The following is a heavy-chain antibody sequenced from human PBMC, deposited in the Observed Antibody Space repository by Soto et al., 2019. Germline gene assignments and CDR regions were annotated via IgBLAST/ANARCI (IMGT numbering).Heavy chain of an antibody. Sequence: QVQLQESGPGLVRPSQTLSLTCSVSGASIYNGGCFWSWIRQSPGKGLEWIGHIHKRGSPYNHTSLKSRVTISADTSMNPLYLALTSLTAADTAMYYCARGTTAEQVDSWGQGILVTVSS. CDR3: ARGTTAEQVDS. V-gene: IGHV4-30-4*01. CDR2: IHKRGSP. J-gene: IGHJ4*02. D-gene: IGHD1-1*01. CDR1: GASIYNGGCF.